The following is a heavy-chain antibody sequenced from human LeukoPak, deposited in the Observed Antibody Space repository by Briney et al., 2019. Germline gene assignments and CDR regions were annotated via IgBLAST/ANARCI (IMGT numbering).Heavy chain of an antibody. CDR1: GYSFTSYW. J-gene: IGHJ6*02. Sequence: GESLKISCKGSGYSFTSYWIGWVRQMPGKGLEWMGVIYPGDSDTRYSPSFQGQVTISADKSISTAYLQWSSLKASDTAMYYCARTYYDILTGYSSDPYYYGMDVWGQGTTVTVSS. CDR2: IYPGDSDT. V-gene: IGHV5-51*01. D-gene: IGHD3-9*01. CDR3: ARTYYDILTGYSSDPYYYGMDV.